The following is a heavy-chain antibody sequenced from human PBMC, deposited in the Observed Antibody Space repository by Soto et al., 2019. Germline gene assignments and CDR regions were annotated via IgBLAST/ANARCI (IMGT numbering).Heavy chain of an antibody. CDR2: VSYDGSNK. V-gene: IGHV3-30*18. D-gene: IGHD3-22*01. CDR3: AKDTYYYDRSGYYTYDH. Sequence: GGSLGLSCAASGFTFSSYGVHWVRQAPGKGLEWVASVSYDGSNKHYGDSVKGRFTISRDNSRNTLDLQMNSLRAEDTAVYYCAKDTYYYDRSGYYTYDHWGQGT. CDR1: GFTFSSYG. J-gene: IGHJ4*02.